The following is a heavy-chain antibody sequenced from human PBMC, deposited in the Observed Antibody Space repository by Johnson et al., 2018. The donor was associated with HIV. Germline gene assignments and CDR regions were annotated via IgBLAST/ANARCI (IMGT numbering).Heavy chain of an antibody. D-gene: IGHD1-26*01. CDR1: GFTFSNYG. CDR3: ARDWEDHGAFDI. J-gene: IGHJ3*02. V-gene: IGHV3-33*01. Sequence: QVHLVESGGGVVQPGRSLRLSCAASGFTFSNYGMHWVRQAPGRGLEWVALIWYDGSNKYYADSVKGRFTISRDNSKNTLYLQMNSLRAEDTAVYYCARDWEDHGAFDIWGQGTMVIVSS. CDR2: IWYDGSNK.